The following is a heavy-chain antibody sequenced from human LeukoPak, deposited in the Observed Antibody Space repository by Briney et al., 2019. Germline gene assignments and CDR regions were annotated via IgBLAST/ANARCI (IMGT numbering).Heavy chain of an antibody. CDR1: GFTFSSYG. Sequence: GRSLRLSCAASGFTFSSYGMHWVRQAPGKGLEWVAVIWYDGSKQDYADSVKGRFTISRDNSKSTLYLQMDSLRAEDTAVYYCAKCGNSGCHLIDYWGQGTLVTVSS. J-gene: IGHJ4*02. CDR2: IWYDGSKQ. CDR3: AKCGNSGCHLIDY. D-gene: IGHD5-12*01. V-gene: IGHV3-33*06.